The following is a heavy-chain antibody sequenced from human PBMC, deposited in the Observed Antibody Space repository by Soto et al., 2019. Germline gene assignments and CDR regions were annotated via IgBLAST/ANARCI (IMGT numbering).Heavy chain of an antibody. D-gene: IGHD3-3*01. CDR3: ARDHDFAWFDP. V-gene: IGHV1-3*01. J-gene: IGHJ5*02. CDR2: INAGNGNT. Sequence: ASVKVSCKASGYTFTSYAMHWVRQAPGQRLEWMGWINAGNGNTKYSQKFQGRVTITRDTSASTAYMELSSLRSEDTAVYYYARDHDFAWFDPWGQGNLVTVSS. CDR1: GYTFTSYA.